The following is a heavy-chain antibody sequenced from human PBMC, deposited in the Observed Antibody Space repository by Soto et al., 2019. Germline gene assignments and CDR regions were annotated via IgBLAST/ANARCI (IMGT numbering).Heavy chain of an antibody. V-gene: IGHV4-30-2*01. CDR1: GGSISSGNSYA. D-gene: IGHD3-16*01. CDR2: ISHTGRT. Sequence: QLQLQESGSGLVKPSQTLSLTCAVSGGSISSGNSYAWSWLRQPPGKGLEWIGAISHTGRTSYNPSLKGRVPMSVDKSKNQFSLKLSSVTAADMAVYYCARAVAPYLGTWFDPWGQGSLVIVSS. J-gene: IGHJ5*02. CDR3: ARAVAPYLGTWFDP.